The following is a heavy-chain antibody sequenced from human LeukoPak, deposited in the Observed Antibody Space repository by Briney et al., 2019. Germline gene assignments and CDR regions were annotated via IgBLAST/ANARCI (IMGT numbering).Heavy chain of an antibody. Sequence: SETLSLTCTVSGGSISSYYWSWIRQPPGKGLEWIGYIYYSGSTNYNPSLKSRVTISVDTSKNQFSLKLSSVTAADTAVYYCARLSHFDWLLGHSGHLDYWGQGTLVTVSS. J-gene: IGHJ4*02. CDR3: ARLSHFDWLLGHSGHLDY. CDR1: GGSISSYY. V-gene: IGHV4-59*08. CDR2: IYYSGST. D-gene: IGHD3-9*01.